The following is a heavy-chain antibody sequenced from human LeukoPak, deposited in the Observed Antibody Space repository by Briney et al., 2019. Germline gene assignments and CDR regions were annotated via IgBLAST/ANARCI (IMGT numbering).Heavy chain of an antibody. J-gene: IGHJ4*02. CDR1: GGTFSSYT. V-gene: IGHV1-8*02. Sequence: ASVKVSCKASGGTFSSYTISWVRQATGQGLEWMGWMNPNSGNTGYAQKFQGRVTMTRNTSISTAYMELSSLRSEDTAVYYCARGQLAGDNFDYWGQGTLVTVSS. CDR3: ARGQLAGDNFDY. CDR2: MNPNSGNT. D-gene: IGHD6-19*01.